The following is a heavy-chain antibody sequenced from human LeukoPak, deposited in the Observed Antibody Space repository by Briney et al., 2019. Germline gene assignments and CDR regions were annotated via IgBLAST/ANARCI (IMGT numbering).Heavy chain of an antibody. D-gene: IGHD2/OR15-2a*01. V-gene: IGHV4-61*05. CDR2: IYYAGSS. CDR1: TYSISSSSYY. J-gene: IGHJ5*02. CDR3: ARQAVIIPTGMEGPWFDP. Sequence: SETLSLTCTVSTYSISSSSYYWGWIRQPPGKGLEWIANIYYAGSSNYNPSLKSRVSVSIDASKNQLSLKLTSVTAADTAIYYCARQAVIIPTGMEGPWFDPWGQGTLVAVSS.